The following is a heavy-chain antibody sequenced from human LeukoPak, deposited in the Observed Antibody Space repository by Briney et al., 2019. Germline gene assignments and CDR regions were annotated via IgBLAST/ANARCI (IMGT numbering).Heavy chain of an antibody. V-gene: IGHV1-18*01. CDR3: ARDREYSSGWVDY. D-gene: IGHD6-19*01. J-gene: IGHJ4*02. CDR2: SSTYNGNT. CDR1: DYTFTSYG. Sequence: GASVKVSCKASDYTFTSYGISWVRQAPGQGLEWMGGSSTYNGNTNYAQKFQGRVTMTTDTSTSTAYMELRSLRSDDTAIYYCARDREYSSGWVDYWGQGTLVTVSS.